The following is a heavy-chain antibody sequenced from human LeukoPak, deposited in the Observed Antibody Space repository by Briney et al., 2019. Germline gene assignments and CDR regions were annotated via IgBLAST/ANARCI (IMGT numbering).Heavy chain of an antibody. D-gene: IGHD3-10*01. J-gene: IGHJ4*02. Sequence: SETLSLTCTVSGYSISSGYYWGWIRQPPGKGLEWIGSIYHSGSTYYNPSLKSRVTISVDTSKNQFSLKLSSVTAADTAVYYCARVLAYYYGSGSYPLDYWGQGTLVTVSS. CDR1: GYSISSGYY. V-gene: IGHV4-38-2*02. CDR2: IYHSGST. CDR3: ARVLAYYYGSGSYPLDY.